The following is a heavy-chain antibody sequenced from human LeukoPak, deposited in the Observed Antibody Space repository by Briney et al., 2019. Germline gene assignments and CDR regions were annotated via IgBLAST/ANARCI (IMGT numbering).Heavy chain of an antibody. CDR2: ISWNSGSI. V-gene: IGHV3-9*01. Sequence: GGSLRLSCAASGFIFDDYAMHWVRQAPGKGLEWVSGISWNSGSIGYADSVKGRFTISRDNAKNSLYLQMNSLRAEDTALYYCVKDITGLGYCSSTSCSTFDYWGQGTLVTVSS. CDR3: VKDITGLGYCSSTSCSTFDY. J-gene: IGHJ4*02. D-gene: IGHD2-2*01. CDR1: GFIFDDYA.